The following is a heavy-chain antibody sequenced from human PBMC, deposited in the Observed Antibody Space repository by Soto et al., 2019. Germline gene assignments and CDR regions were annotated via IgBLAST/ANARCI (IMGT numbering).Heavy chain of an antibody. CDR3: ARDRQEKWLARQAHYYDYGMDV. J-gene: IGHJ6*02. Sequence: GSSVKVSCKASGYTFTSYAMHWVRQAPGQRLEWMGWINAGNGNTKYSQKFQGRVTITRATSASTPYMELTSLRAEDTAVYCGARDRQEKWLARQAHYYDYGMDVWGQGTTVTVS. CDR2: INAGNGNT. D-gene: IGHD5-12*01. CDR1: GYTFTSYA. V-gene: IGHV1-3*01.